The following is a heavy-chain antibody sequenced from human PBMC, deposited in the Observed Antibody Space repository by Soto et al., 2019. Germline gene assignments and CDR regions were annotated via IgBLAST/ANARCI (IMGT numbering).Heavy chain of an antibody. Sequence: SETLSLTCTVSGGSISSYYWSWIRQPPGKGLEWIGYIYSSGSTNYNPSLKSRVTISVDTSKNQFSLKLSSVTAADTAVYYCARDRLNYDILTGYYPDAFDIWGQGTMVTVSS. CDR1: GGSISSYY. CDR2: IYSSGST. V-gene: IGHV4-59*01. CDR3: ARDRLNYDILTGYYPDAFDI. D-gene: IGHD3-9*01. J-gene: IGHJ3*02.